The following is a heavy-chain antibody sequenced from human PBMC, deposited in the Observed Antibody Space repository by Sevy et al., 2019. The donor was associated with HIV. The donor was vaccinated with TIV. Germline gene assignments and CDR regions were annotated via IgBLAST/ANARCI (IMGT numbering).Heavy chain of an antibody. J-gene: IGHJ6*02. CDR2: ISSSSSYI. CDR1: GFTFSSYS. Sequence: GGSLRLSCAASGFTFSSYSMNWVRQAPGKGLEWVSSISSSSSYIYYADSVKGRFTISRDNAKNSLYLQMNSLGAEDTAVYYCARDRADIVVVPAAMYGSYYYYGMDVWGQGTTVTVSS. CDR3: ARDRADIVVVPAAMYGSYYYYGMDV. V-gene: IGHV3-21*01. D-gene: IGHD2-2*01.